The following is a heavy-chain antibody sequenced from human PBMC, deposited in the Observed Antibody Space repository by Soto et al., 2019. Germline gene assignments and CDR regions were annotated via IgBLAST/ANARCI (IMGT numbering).Heavy chain of an antibody. CDR2: IIPILDIA. J-gene: IGHJ5*02. V-gene: IGHV1-69*02. Sequence: QVQLVQSGAEVKKPGSSVKVSCKASGGTFGSYTITWVRQAPGQGLEWMGRIIPILDIANYAQKFQGRVTITADKSTSTAYMELSSLRSEDTAVYYCARVYYYGSGSEKNWFDPWAREPWSPSPQ. CDR3: ARVYYYGSGSEKNWFDP. D-gene: IGHD3-10*01. CDR1: GGTFGSYT.